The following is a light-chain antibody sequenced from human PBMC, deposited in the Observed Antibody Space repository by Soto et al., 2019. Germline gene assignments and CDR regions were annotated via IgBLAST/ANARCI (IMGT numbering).Light chain of an antibody. CDR2: RNN. J-gene: IGLJ1*01. Sequence: QSVLTQPPSASATPGQRVSISCSGSSSNIGGNYVFWYQQLPGTAPKLLIYRNNQRPSGVPDQFSGSKSGTSASLAISGLRSEDEADYYCAAWDDSLSGFVFGTGTKVTVL. CDR3: AAWDDSLSGFV. CDR1: SSNIGGNY. V-gene: IGLV1-47*01.